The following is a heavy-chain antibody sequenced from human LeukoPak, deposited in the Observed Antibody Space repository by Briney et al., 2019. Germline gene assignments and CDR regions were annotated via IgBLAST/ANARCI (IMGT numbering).Heavy chain of an antibody. Sequence: GASVKVSCKASGYTFTSYYMHWVRQAPGQGLEWMGRINPSSGSTKSAQKFQGRVTMTRDTSTSTVYMELSSLRSEDTAVYYCARVGDSGYYTAPVIWGQGTLVTVSS. D-gene: IGHD3-22*01. CDR3: ARVGDSGYYTAPVI. CDR1: GYTFTSYY. CDR2: INPSSGST. J-gene: IGHJ4*02. V-gene: IGHV1-46*01.